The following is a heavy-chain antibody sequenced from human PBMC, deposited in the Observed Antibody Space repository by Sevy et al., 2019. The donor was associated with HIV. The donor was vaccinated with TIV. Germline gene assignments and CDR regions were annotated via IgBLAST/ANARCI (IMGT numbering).Heavy chain of an antibody. CDR3: ARGRAPDNGRYYFDS. V-gene: IGHV1-18*01. CDR2: STPDSGDR. D-gene: IGHD1-26*01. CDR1: GYIVGIYD. Sequence: ASVKVSCKASGYIVGIYDISWVRQAPGQGLEWMGWSTPDSGDRNYAQKLQGRVTMTTDTSTRTSYMELRSLTSDDAGVYYCARGRAPDNGRYYFDSWAQGTLVTVSS. J-gene: IGHJ4*02.